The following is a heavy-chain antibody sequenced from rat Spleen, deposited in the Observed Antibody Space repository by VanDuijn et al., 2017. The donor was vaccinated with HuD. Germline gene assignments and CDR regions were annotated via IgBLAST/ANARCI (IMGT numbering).Heavy chain of an antibody. CDR3: TRRHVVPYVMDA. Sequence: EVQLVESGGGLVQPGRSMKLSCAASGFTFSNFPMAWVRQAPAKGLEWVATISSSGGSTYYRDSVKGRFTISRDIAKSTLYLQMNNLRSEDTATYYCTRRHVVPYVMDAWGQGASVTVSS. V-gene: IGHV5-46*01. CDR1: GFTFSNFP. J-gene: IGHJ4*01. D-gene: IGHD1-1*01. CDR2: ISSSGGST.